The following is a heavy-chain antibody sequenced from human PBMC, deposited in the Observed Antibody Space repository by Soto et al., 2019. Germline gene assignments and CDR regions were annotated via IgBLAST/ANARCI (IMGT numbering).Heavy chain of an antibody. CDR2: IIPIFGTA. Sequence: VQLLESGGGLVQPGGSLRLSCAASGFTFSSYAISWVRQAPGQGLEWMGGIIPIFGTANYAQKFQGRVTITADESTSTAYMELSSLRSEDTAVYYCARAFEMATIWAFDYWGQGTLVTVSS. J-gene: IGHJ4*02. V-gene: IGHV1-69*01. D-gene: IGHD5-12*01. CDR3: ARAFEMATIWAFDY. CDR1: GFTFSSYA.